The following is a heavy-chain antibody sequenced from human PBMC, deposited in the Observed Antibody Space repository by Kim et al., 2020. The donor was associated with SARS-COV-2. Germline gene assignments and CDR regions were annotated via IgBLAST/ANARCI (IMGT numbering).Heavy chain of an antibody. CDR1: GFTFSSYG. D-gene: IGHD3-10*01. J-gene: IGHJ6*01. V-gene: IGHV3-30*18. CDR3: DKDKGDGSGRYSWYHYG. Sequence: GGSLRLSCAASGFTFSSYGMHWVRQAPGKGLEWVAVISYDGSNKYYADSVKGRFTISRDNSKNTLHLQMNSLRAEDTAVYYCDKDKGDGSGRYSWYHYG. CDR2: ISYDGSNK.